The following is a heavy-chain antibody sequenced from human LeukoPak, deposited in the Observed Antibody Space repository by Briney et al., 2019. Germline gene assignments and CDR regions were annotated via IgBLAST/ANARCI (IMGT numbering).Heavy chain of an antibody. CDR2: ISSSGSTI. J-gene: IGHJ5*02. V-gene: IGHV3-21*03. D-gene: IGHD3-22*01. CDR1: GFTFSSYA. Sequence: GGSLRLSCAASGFTFSSYAMSWVRQAPGKGLEWVSAISSSGSTIYYADSVKGRFTISRDNAKNSLYLQMNSLRAEDTAVYYCASTYGYYDSSGYFDPWGQGTLVTVSS. CDR3: ASTYGYYDSSGYFDP.